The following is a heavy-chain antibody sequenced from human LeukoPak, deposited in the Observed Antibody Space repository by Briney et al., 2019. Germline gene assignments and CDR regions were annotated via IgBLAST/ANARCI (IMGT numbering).Heavy chain of an antibody. D-gene: IGHD3-22*01. CDR3: AGGPAMHEEYSYDSSGYYYVFGFAY. CDR2: INPSGGST. CDR1: GYTFTGYY. J-gene: IGHJ4*02. V-gene: IGHV1-46*03. Sequence: ASVKVSFKASGYTFTGYYMHWVRQAPGQGLEWMGIINPSGGSTSYAQKFQGRVTMTRDTSTSTVYMEPSSLRSEAPAVYYCAGGPAMHEEYSYDSSGYYYVFGFAYWGQGTLVTVSS.